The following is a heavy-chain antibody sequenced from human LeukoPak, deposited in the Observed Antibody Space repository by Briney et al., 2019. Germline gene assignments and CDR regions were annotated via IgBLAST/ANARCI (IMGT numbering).Heavy chain of an antibody. CDR2: MNRDGSST. V-gene: IGHV3-74*01. CDR3: ARDLYNNYDPYYYYGMDV. J-gene: IGHJ6*02. D-gene: IGHD1-14*01. CDR1: GFNFSSYW. Sequence: QAGGSLRLSCAASGFNFSSYWIHWVRQAPGKGLEWASRMNRDGSSTTYADSVKGRFNFSRDNAKNTLYLQKNTLRAEDTAAYYCARDLYNNYDPYYYYGMDVWGQGTTVTVSS.